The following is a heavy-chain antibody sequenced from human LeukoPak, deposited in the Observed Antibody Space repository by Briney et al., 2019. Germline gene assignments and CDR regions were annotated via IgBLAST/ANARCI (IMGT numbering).Heavy chain of an antibody. J-gene: IGHJ4*02. CDR2: INPSGGST. D-gene: IGHD3-22*01. CDR3: ARGAEDYYDSSGYIFDY. Sequence: ASVKVSCKASGYTFTSYYMHWVRQAPGQGLEWMGIINPSGGSTSYAQKFQGRVTVTRDTSTSTVYMELSSLRSEDTAVYYCARGAEDYYDSSGYIFDYWGQGTLVTVSS. CDR1: GYTFTSYY. V-gene: IGHV1-46*01.